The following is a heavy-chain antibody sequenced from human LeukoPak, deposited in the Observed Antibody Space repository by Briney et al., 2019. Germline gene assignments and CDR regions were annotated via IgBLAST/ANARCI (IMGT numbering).Heavy chain of an antibody. CDR2: IGTAGDT. J-gene: IGHJ4*02. Sequence: GGSLRLSCAASGFTFSSYDMHWVRQATGKGLEWVSAIGTAGDTYYPGSVKGRFTISRENAQNSSYLQMNSLRAGDTAVYYCARGSGDYSNPYYFDYWGQGTLVTVSS. CDR1: GFTFSSYD. D-gene: IGHD4-11*01. CDR3: ARGSGDYSNPYYFDY. V-gene: IGHV3-13*01.